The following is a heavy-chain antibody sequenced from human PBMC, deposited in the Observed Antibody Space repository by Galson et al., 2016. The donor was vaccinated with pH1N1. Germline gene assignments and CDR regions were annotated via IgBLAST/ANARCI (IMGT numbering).Heavy chain of an antibody. D-gene: IGHD6-6*01. CDR2: INGSSGTIR. CDR3: ARGNPVPD. V-gene: IGHV3-48*03. Sequence: SLRLSCAASGFTFNSYEMNWFRQAPGKGLGWVSYINGSSGTIRNYADAVKGRFTISRDNAKNSLFLQMNSQRVEDTAIYYCARGNPVPDWGRGTLVTVSS. CDR1: GFTFNSYE. J-gene: IGHJ4*02.